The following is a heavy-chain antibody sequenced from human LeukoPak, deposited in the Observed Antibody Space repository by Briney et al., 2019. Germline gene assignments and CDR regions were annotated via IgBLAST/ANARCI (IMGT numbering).Heavy chain of an antibody. CDR2: ITSSSSYI. CDR3: ARSNGGWSDY. D-gene: IGHD6-19*01. Sequence: GGSLRLSCAASEFTFSSYSMNWVRQAPGKGLEWVSSITSSSSYIYYADSVNGRFTISRDNAKSSLYLQMNSLRAEDTAVYYCARSNGGWSDYWGQGTLVTVSS. J-gene: IGHJ4*02. CDR1: EFTFSSYS. V-gene: IGHV3-21*01.